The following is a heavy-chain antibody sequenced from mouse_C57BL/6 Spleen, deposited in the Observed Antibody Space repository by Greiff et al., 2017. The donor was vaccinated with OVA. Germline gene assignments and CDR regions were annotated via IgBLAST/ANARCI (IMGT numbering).Heavy chain of an antibody. D-gene: IGHD2-4*01. V-gene: IGHV1-53*01. CDR3: ARDYHDYDVGYYFDY. Sequence: QVQLKQPGTELVKPGASVTLSCKASGYTFTSYWMPWVKPRPGQGLEWIGNINPSNGGTNYNETFKSKATLTLDKSSSTAYMQLSSLTSEDSAVYYCARDYHDYDVGYYFDYWGQGTTRTVSS. J-gene: IGHJ2*01. CDR1: GYTFTSYW. CDR2: INPSNGGT.